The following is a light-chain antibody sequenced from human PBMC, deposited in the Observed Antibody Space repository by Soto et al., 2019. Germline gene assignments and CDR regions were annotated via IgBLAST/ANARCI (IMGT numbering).Light chain of an antibody. J-gene: IGKJ4*01. Sequence: EIVLTQSPGTLSLSPGERATLSCRASQSVSSSYLAWYQQKPGQAPRLLIYGALSRATGIPDRFSGGGSGTDFTLTISRLEPEDFAVYYCQQFSSYPLTFGGGTKVDIK. CDR3: QQFSSYPLT. CDR1: QSVSSSY. V-gene: IGKV3-20*01. CDR2: GAL.